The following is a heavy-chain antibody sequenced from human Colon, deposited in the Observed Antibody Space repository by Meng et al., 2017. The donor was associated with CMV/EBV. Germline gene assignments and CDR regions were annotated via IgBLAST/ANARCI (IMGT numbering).Heavy chain of an antibody. CDR3: TRESIGASSAASYY. Sequence: SGFTFSDYYMSWIRQAPGKGLQWLWYMSSSGDTVYYADSVRRRFTISRDSAKNSLYLQMNSLRAEDTAIYYCTRESIGASSAASYYWGQGTLVTVSS. CDR2: MSSSGDTV. CDR1: GFTFSDYY. D-gene: IGHD4/OR15-4a*01. J-gene: IGHJ4*02. V-gene: IGHV3-11*01.